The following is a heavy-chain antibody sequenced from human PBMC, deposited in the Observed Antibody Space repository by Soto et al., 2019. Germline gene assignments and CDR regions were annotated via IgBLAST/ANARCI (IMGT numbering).Heavy chain of an antibody. V-gene: IGHV3-33*01. Sequence: QVQLVESGGGVVQPGRSLRLSCAASGFPFSSYGMHWVRQASGKGLEWVAVIWYDGSNKYYADSVKGRFTISRDNSKNMLYLQMNSLIADDTAVYYCARSGGWGQGTLVTVSS. CDR2: IWYDGSNK. J-gene: IGHJ4*02. CDR3: ARSGG. CDR1: GFPFSSYG. D-gene: IGHD6-19*01.